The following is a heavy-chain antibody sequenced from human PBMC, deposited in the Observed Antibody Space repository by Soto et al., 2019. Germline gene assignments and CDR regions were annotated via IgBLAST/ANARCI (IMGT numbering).Heavy chain of an antibody. CDR2: IDWDDDK. Sequence: SGPTLVNPTHTLTLTCTFSGFSLSTSGMCVSWIRQPPGKALEWLALIDWDDDKYYSTSLKTRLTISKDTSKNQVVLTMTNMDPVDTATYYCARIPSPFYYDSSGYSYYYYYGMDVWGQGTTVTVSS. D-gene: IGHD3-22*01. CDR3: ARIPSPFYYDSSGYSYYYYYGMDV. V-gene: IGHV2-70*01. J-gene: IGHJ6*02. CDR1: GFSLSTSGMC.